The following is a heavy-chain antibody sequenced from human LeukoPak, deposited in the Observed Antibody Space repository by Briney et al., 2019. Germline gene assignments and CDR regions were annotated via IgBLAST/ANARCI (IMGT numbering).Heavy chain of an antibody. J-gene: IGHJ4*02. Sequence: GESLKISCKGSGYRFTSYWIGWVRQMPGKGLEWMGIIYPGDSDTRYNPSFQGQVTISADKSISTAYLQWSSLKASDTAVYYCAIAGDSTPSCYMCFSYWNQATLVTVSS. CDR2: IYPGDSDT. CDR3: AIAGDSTPSCYMCFSY. V-gene: IGHV5-51*01. CDR1: GYRFTSYW. D-gene: IGHD2-2*02.